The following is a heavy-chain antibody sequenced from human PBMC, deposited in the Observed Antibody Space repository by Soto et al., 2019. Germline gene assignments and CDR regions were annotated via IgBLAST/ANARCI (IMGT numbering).Heavy chain of an antibody. J-gene: IGHJ4*02. CDR1: GFSFSSYW. D-gene: IGHD6-13*01. Sequence: GGSLRLSCAASGFSFSSYWMSWVRQAPGRGLEWVANINQDATRQSYVDSVEGQFSISRDNAKNSLYLQMNSLRVEDTAVYFCARSPRSSPYFDYWGQGALVTVLL. CDR3: ARSPRSSPYFDY. V-gene: IGHV3-7*03. CDR2: INQDATRQ.